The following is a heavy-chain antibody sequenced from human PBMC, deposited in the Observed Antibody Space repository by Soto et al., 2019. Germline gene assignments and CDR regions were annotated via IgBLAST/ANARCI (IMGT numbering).Heavy chain of an antibody. CDR3: AKDYGSGSYPIDY. Sequence: QVQLVESGGGVVQTGRSLRLSCAASGFTFSSYGMHWVRQAPGKGLEWVAVISYDGSNKYYADSVKGRFTISRDNSKNTLYLQMNSLRAEDTAVYYCAKDYGSGSYPIDYWGQGTLVTVSS. CDR2: ISYDGSNK. CDR1: GFTFSSYG. D-gene: IGHD3-10*01. V-gene: IGHV3-30*18. J-gene: IGHJ4*02.